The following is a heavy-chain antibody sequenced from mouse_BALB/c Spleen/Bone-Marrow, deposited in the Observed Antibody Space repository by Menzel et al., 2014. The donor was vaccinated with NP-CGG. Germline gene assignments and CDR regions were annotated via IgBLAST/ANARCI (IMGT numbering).Heavy chain of an antibody. V-gene: IGHV1-15*01. D-gene: IGHD2-1*01. Sequence: VQLQQSGAELVRPWASVTLSCKASGYTFTDYEMHWVKQTPVHGLEWIGAIDPETGGTAYNQKFKGKATLTADKSSSTAYMELRSLTSEDSAVYYCTRWDGNYGWFAYWGQGTLVTVSA. CDR3: TRWDGNYGWFAY. CDR1: GYTFTDYE. J-gene: IGHJ3*01. CDR2: IDPETGGT.